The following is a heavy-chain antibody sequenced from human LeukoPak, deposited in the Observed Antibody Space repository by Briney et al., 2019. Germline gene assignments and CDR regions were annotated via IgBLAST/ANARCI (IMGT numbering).Heavy chain of an antibody. CDR1: GFTFSSFW. J-gene: IGHJ4*02. D-gene: IGHD6-13*01. V-gene: IGHV3-7*01. Sequence: GGSLRLSCAASGFTFSSFWMSWVRQAPGKGLEWVANIKTDGSEKYYVDSVKGRFTISRDNAKNSLSLQMNSLSAEDTAVYYCTRDWGGVAAGIDYWGQGTLVIVSS. CDR3: TRDWGGVAAGIDY. CDR2: IKTDGSEK.